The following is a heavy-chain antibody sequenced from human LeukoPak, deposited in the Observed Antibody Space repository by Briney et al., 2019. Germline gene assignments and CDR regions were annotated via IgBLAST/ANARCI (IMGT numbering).Heavy chain of an antibody. V-gene: IGHV1-18*01. J-gene: IGHJ4*02. CDR2: ISVYNGNV. D-gene: IGHD2-2*01. CDR1: GYTFSSYG. Sequence: ASVKVSCKASGYTFSSYGITWVRQAPGQGLEWMGWISVYNGNVNYAQNLQGRVTMTTDTSTSTAYMELRSLRSDDTAVYYCARAPESLIILSSTNDYWGQGTLVTVSS. CDR3: ARAPESLIILSSTNDY.